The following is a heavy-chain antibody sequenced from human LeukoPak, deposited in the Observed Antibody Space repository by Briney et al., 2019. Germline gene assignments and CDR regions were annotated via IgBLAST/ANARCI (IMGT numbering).Heavy chain of an antibody. D-gene: IGHD3-10*01. J-gene: IGHJ4*02. CDR1: GFTFSSYA. V-gene: IGHV3-30*01. CDR2: ISYEEENT. CDR3: ARDSTYYYGSGSSGPHYFDY. Sequence: PGGSLRLSCAASGFTFSSYAMHWVRQAPGKGLEWVALISYEEENTYYAHSVKGRFTISRDNSKNTLDLQLNSLRVEDTAVNYCARDSTYYYGSGSSGPHYFDYWGQGTLVTVSS.